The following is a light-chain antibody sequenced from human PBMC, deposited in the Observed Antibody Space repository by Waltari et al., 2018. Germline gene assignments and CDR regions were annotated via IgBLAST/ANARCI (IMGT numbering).Light chain of an antibody. CDR2: EVS. J-gene: IGLJ1*01. V-gene: IGLV2-14*01. CDR3: SSYTTSTAPGV. Sequence: QSALTQPASVSGSPGQSITISCTGTSSDVGAYNFVSWYQQHPGKAPHLIIYEVSDRPPVVSNRFSGSKSDNTASLTISGLQAEDEADYYCSSYTTSTAPGVFGAGTKVTVL. CDR1: SSDVGAYNF.